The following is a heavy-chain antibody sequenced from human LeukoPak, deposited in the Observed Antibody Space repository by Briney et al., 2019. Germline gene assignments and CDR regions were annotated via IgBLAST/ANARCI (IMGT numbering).Heavy chain of an antibody. CDR3: ARDLNPYSTAYYFDY. D-gene: IGHD6-13*01. V-gene: IGHV3-33*01. CDR1: GFTFSSYG. CDR2: IWYDGSNK. Sequence: GGSLRLSCAASGFTFSSYGMHWVRQAPGKGLEWVAVIWYDGSNKYYADSVKGRFTISRDNSKNTLYLQMNSLRAEDTAVYYCARDLNPYSTAYYFDYWGQGTLVTVSS. J-gene: IGHJ4*02.